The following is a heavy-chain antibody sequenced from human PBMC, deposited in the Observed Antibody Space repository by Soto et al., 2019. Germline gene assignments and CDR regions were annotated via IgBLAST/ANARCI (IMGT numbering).Heavy chain of an antibody. J-gene: IGHJ6*02. CDR3: ARDQLRGYSYPPPGRKYGMDV. Sequence: PSETLSLTCTVSGGSISSGGYYWSWIRQHPVKGLEWIGYIYYSGSTYYNPSLNSRVTISVDTSKNQFSLKLSSVTAADTAVYYCARDQLRGYSYPPPGRKYGMDVWGQGTTVTVSS. D-gene: IGHD5-18*01. CDR2: IYYSGST. V-gene: IGHV4-31*03. CDR1: GGSISSGGYY.